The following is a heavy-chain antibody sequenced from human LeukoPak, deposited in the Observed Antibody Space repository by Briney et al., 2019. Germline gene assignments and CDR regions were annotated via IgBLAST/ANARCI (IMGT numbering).Heavy chain of an antibody. CDR1: GFTFSSYW. V-gene: IGHV3-7*03. D-gene: IGHD3-3*01. CDR2: IKTDGSEK. CDR3: AKDQYYDFWSGYYMDYFDY. Sequence: GGSLRLSCEASGFTFSSYWMSWVRQAPGKGLEWVANIKTDGSEKYYVDSVKGRFTISRDNAKNSLYLQMNSLRAEDTAVYYCAKDQYYDFWSGYYMDYFDYWGQGTLVTVSS. J-gene: IGHJ4*02.